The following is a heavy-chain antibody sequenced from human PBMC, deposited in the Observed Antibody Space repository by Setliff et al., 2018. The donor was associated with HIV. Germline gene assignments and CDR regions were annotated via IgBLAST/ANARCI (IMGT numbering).Heavy chain of an antibody. CDR1: GYSISSGYY. Sequence: PSETLSLTCTVSGYSISSGYYWGWIRQPPGKGLEWIGSIYHSGSTHYNPSLKSRVTISVDTSKNQFSLKLSSATAADTAVYYCARVGGYDGRVDFDYWGQGTLVTVSS. D-gene: IGHD5-12*01. J-gene: IGHJ4*02. CDR2: IYHSGST. V-gene: IGHV4-38-2*02. CDR3: ARVGGYDGRVDFDY.